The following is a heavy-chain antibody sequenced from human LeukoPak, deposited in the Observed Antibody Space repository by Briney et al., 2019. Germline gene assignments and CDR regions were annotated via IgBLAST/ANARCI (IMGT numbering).Heavy chain of an antibody. CDR2: IYYSGST. Sequence: PSETLSLTCTVSGGSISSYYWSWIRQPPGKGLEWIGYIYYSGSTNYNPSLKSRVTISVDTSKNQFSLKLSSVTAADTAVYYCARVRYSSSFYYFDYWGQGTLVTVSS. CDR1: GGSISSYY. J-gene: IGHJ4*02. V-gene: IGHV4-59*01. CDR3: ARVRYSSSFYYFDY. D-gene: IGHD6-13*01.